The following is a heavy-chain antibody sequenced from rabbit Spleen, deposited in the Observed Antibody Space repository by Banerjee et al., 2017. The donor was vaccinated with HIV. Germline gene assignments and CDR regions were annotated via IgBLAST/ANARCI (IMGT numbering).Heavy chain of an antibody. CDR3: ECAGSAGYGYTELSL. CDR2: IYAASSGTA. V-gene: IGHV1S40*01. J-gene: IGHJ4*01. D-gene: IGHD6-1*01. Sequence: QSLEESGGDLVKPGTSLPLTCTASGFSFSGNYYMCCVRQAPGKGVEWIACIYAASSGTAYYASWAKGRFTISKTSSTAVTLLMPRLTAADTAAYFCECAGSAGYGYTELSLWGPGTLVTVS. CDR1: GFSFSGNYY.